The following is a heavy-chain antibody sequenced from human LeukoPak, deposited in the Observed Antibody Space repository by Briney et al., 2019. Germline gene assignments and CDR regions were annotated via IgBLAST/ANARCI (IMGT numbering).Heavy chain of an antibody. D-gene: IGHD1-26*01. Sequence: PGRSLRLSCAASGFTFDDYAIHWVRQAPGKGLEWVSGISWNSGSIGYADSVKGRFTISRDNAKNSLYLQMNSLRAEDTALYYCAKDMGSYSGSYYVDFFDYWGQGTLVTVSS. V-gene: IGHV3-9*01. CDR1: GFTFDDYA. CDR3: AKDMGSYSGSYYVDFFDY. J-gene: IGHJ4*02. CDR2: ISWNSGSI.